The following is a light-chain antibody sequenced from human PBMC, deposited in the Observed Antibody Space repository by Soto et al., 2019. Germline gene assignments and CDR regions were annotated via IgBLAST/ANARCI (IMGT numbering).Light chain of an antibody. CDR1: QSISNS. J-gene: IGKJ1*01. V-gene: IGKV1-NL1*01. Sequence: DIQMTQSPSSLSASVGDRVTITCRASQSISNSLSWYQRKLGKVPKVLIYGASTRATGIPVRFRGSGSGTEFTLTISSLQSEDSAVYYCQQYQNLWTFGQGTKVDIK. CDR2: GAS. CDR3: QQYQNLWT.